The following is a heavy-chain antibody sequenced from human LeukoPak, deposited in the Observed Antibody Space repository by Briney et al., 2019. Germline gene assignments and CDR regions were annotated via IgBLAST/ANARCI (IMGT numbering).Heavy chain of an antibody. J-gene: IGHJ5*02. CDR2: IYHSGST. CDR3: ARGRYSSGWYNWFDP. D-gene: IGHD6-19*01. Sequence: KPSETLSPTCTVSGYSISSGYYWGWIRQPPGKGPEWIGSIYHSGSTYYNPSLKSRVTISVDTSKNQFPLKLSSVTAADTAVYYCARGRYSSGWYNWFDPWGQGTLVTVSS. V-gene: IGHV4-38-2*02. CDR1: GYSISSGYY.